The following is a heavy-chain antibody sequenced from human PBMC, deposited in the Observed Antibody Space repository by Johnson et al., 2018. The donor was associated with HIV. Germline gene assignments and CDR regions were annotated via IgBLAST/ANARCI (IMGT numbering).Heavy chain of an antibody. CDR2: IYSGGST. CDR1: GFTVSSNY. J-gene: IGHJ3*02. Sequence: VQLVESGGGLVQPGGYLRLSCAASGFTVSSNYMSWVRQAPGKGLEWVSVIYSGGSTYYADSVKGRFTISRDNAKKFLYLQMTSLRAEDTAIYYCGRKGDAFDIWGQGTMATVSS. V-gene: IGHV3-66*01. CDR3: GRKGDAFDI.